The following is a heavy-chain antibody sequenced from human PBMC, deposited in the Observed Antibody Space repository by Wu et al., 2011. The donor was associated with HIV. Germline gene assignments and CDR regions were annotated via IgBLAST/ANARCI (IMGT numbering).Heavy chain of an antibody. CDR2: IVPVFGST. Sequence: QVQLVRVSAREVAKPGSSVRVSCKASGGTFDTFAISWVRQAPGRGLEWMGAIVPVFGSTNYAQNFQGRLTISTEPSASTNYYLELRGLRPEDTAIYYCAREVGRGVNDVSGMDVWGQGTTITVSS. D-gene: IGHD3-16*01. CDR1: GGTFDTFA. J-gene: IGHJ6*02. V-gene: IGHV1-69*05. CDR3: AREVGRGVNDVSGMDV.